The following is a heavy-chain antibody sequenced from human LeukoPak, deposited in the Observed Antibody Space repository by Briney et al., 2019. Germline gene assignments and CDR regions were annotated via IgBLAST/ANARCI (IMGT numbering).Heavy chain of an antibody. D-gene: IGHD6-13*01. Sequence: PSETLSLTCTVSDFSISRGYYWGWIRQPPGKGLECIGTIYHSGTTYYSPSLKTRVTISVDTSKNHFSLKLSSVTAADTAVYYCARGSPYSSSWYFDYWGQGTLVTVSS. V-gene: IGHV4-38-2*02. CDR1: DFSISRGYY. CDR2: IYHSGTT. J-gene: IGHJ4*02. CDR3: ARGSPYSSSWYFDY.